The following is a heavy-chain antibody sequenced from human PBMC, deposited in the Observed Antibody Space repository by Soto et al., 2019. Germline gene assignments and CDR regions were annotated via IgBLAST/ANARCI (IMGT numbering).Heavy chain of an antibody. CDR1: GFTFSSYE. V-gene: IGHV3-48*03. CDR3: ARDPAIYSGKFDYGLDV. D-gene: IGHD4-4*01. J-gene: IGHJ6*02. CDR2: IGTSVKTI. Sequence: PGGSLRLSCAVSGFTFSSYEMNWVRQAPGKGLEWVSYIGTSVKTIYYADSVRGRFTISRDNAKNSLYLQMNSLRAEDTAVYFCARDPAIYSGKFDYGLDVWGRGT.